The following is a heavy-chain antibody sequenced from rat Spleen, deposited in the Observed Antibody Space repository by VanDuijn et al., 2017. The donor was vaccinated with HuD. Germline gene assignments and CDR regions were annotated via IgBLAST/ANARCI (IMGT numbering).Heavy chain of an antibody. J-gene: IGHJ1*01. D-gene: IGHD2-5*01. Sequence: EVQLVESGGGLVQPGRSMKLSCAASGLSFSNYDMAWVRQAPTKGLEWVASIKFEDFTPYYADSVMGRFTISRDDGESTLDLQMNSLRSEDMATYYCVRQGYLRDWYFDFWGPGTMVTVSS. CDR2: IKFEDFTP. V-gene: IGHV5-22*01. CDR3: VRQGYLRDWYFDF. CDR1: GLSFSNYD.